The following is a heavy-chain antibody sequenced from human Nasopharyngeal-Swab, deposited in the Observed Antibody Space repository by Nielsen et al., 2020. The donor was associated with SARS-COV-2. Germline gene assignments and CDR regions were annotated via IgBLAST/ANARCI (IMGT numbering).Heavy chain of an antibody. Sequence: GSMSLSCTVSGGSVSTGSYYWTWIRQPPGMGLEWIGYIYNNGSTKYNPPLKSRVTISVDTSKNQFSLKLNSVTAAYTAVDYCARARYWGSYFYYYYMDVWGNGTTVTVSS. D-gene: IGHD7-27*01. CDR1: GGSVSTGSYY. CDR3: ARARYWGSYFYYYYMDV. V-gene: IGHV4-61*01. CDR2: IYNNGST. J-gene: IGHJ6*03.